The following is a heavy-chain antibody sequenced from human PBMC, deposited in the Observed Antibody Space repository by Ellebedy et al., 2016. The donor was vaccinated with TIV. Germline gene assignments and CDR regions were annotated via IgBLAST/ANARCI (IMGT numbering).Heavy chain of an antibody. CDR2: ISSSGSYI. D-gene: IGHD2-2*01. CDR3: ARVEPFYCSSTSCKNLGSDY. CDR1: GFTFIIYS. J-gene: IGHJ4*02. Sequence: GGSLRLSXAASGFTFIIYSLNWVRQAPGKGLEWVSSISSSGSYIYYADSVRGRFTISRDNAKNSLYLQMNSLRAEDTAVYYCARVEPFYCSSTSCKNLGSDYWGQGTLVTVSS. V-gene: IGHV3-21*01.